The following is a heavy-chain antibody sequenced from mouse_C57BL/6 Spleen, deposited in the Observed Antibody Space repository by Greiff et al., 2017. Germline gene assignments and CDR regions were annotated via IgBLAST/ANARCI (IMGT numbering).Heavy chain of an antibody. J-gene: IGHJ4*01. CDR2: IHPNSGST. V-gene: IGHV1-64*01. CDR1: GYTFTSYW. D-gene: IGHD2-4*01. Sequence: QVQLQQPGAELVKPGASVKLSCKASGYTFTSYWMHWVKQRPGQGLEWIGMIHPNSGSTNYNEKFKSKATLTVDKSSSTAYMQLSSLTSEDSAVYYGARSLIYYDYDGEAMDYWGQGTSVTVSS. CDR3: ARSLIYYDYDGEAMDY.